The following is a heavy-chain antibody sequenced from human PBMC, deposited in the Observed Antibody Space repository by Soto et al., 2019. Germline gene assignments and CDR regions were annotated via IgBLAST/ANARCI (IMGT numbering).Heavy chain of an antibody. D-gene: IGHD6-13*01. Sequence: GGSLRLSCAASGFTFSSYAMHWVRQAPGKGLEWVAVISYDGSNKYYADSVKGRFTISRDNSKNTLYLQMNSLRAEDTAVYYCARGEYSSSWYLYYFDYWGQGTLVTVSS. CDR2: ISYDGSNK. J-gene: IGHJ4*02. CDR3: ARGEYSSSWYLYYFDY. V-gene: IGHV3-30-3*01. CDR1: GFTFSSYA.